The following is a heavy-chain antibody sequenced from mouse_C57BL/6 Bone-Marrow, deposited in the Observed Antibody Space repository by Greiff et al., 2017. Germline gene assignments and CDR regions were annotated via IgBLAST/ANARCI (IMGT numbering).Heavy chain of an antibody. V-gene: IGHV1-55*01. CDR3: ARDYYGSSYLYYFDY. J-gene: IGHJ2*01. D-gene: IGHD1-1*01. Sequence: VQLQQPGAELVKPGASVKMSCKASGYTFTSYWLTWVKQRPGQGLEWIGDIYPGSGSTNYNEKFKSKATLTVDTSSSTAYMQLSSLTSEDSAVYYCARDYYGSSYLYYFDYWGQGTTLTVSS. CDR1: GYTFTSYW. CDR2: IYPGSGST.